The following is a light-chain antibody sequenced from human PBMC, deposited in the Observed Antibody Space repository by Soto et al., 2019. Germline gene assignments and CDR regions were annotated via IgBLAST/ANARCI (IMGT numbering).Light chain of an antibody. CDR1: QSVSSSY. CDR2: GES. CDR3: QKYGSSAIT. J-gene: IGKJ5*01. Sequence: VLTQSPGTLSLSPGDRATLSCRASQSVSSSYLAWYQQKTGQAPRLRIYGESSRATGIPDRLSGSGSGTDLNLTISRLEPEDFAVYYCQKYGSSAITFGQGTRLEIK. V-gene: IGKV3-20*01.